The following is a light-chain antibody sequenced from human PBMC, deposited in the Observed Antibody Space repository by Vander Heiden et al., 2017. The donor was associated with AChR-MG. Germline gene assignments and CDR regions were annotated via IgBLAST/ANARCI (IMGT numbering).Light chain of an antibody. CDR2: WAS. Sequence: DIVMTQSPDSLAVSLCERATINCKSSQSVLCSYKNKNYLAWYQQKPGQPPKLLIYWASTRESGVPDRFSGSGSGTDFTLTISSLQAEDVAVYYCQQYYSTPSITFGQGTRLEIK. V-gene: IGKV4-1*01. CDR1: QSVLCSYKNKNY. CDR3: QQYYSTPSIT. J-gene: IGKJ5*01.